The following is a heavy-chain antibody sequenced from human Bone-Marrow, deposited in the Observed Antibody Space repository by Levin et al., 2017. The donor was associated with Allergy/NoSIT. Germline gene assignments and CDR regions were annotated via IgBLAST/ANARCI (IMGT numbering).Heavy chain of an antibody. Sequence: GASVKVSCKASGFTFRNSAVHWARQARGQGLEWIGWIVVGSGNTKYAQKFQDRVTIIRDMSTSTVYMELSSLRFDDTAVYYCAAEDYNVGAVKFDYWGQGTLLTVSS. J-gene: IGHJ4*02. CDR3: AAEDYNVGAVKFDY. D-gene: IGHD3-10*01. CDR1: GFTFRNSA. CDR2: IVVGSGNT. V-gene: IGHV1-58*01.